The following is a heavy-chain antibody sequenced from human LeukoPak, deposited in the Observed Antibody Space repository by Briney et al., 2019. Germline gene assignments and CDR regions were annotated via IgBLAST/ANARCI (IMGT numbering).Heavy chain of an antibody. CDR2: INHSGST. D-gene: IGHD6-13*01. J-gene: IGHJ4*02. Sequence: SETLSPTCTVSGGSISTYYWSWIRQPPGKGLEWIGEINHSGSTNYNPSLKSRVTISVDTSKNQFSLKLSSVTAADTAVYYCARGVRVAGIAAAGTRGDYWGQGTLVTVSS. CDR1: GGSISTYY. CDR3: ARGVRVAGIAAAGTRGDY. V-gene: IGHV4-34*01.